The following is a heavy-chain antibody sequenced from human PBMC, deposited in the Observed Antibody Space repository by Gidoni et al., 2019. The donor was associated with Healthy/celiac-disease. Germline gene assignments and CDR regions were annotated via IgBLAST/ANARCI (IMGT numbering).Heavy chain of an antibody. J-gene: IGHJ3*02. CDR2: TYTSGST. CDR1: GGSISSGSYY. Sequence: QVQLQESGPGLVKPSQTLSLTCTVSGGSISSGSYYWSWIRQPAGKGLEGIGRTYTSGSTNYNPSLKSRVTISVDTSKNQFSLKLSSVTAADTAVYYCARASPLDAFDIWGQGTMVTVSS. V-gene: IGHV4-61*02. CDR3: ARASPLDAFDI.